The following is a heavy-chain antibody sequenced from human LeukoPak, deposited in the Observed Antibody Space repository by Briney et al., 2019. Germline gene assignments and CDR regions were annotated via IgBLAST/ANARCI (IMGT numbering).Heavy chain of an antibody. CDR1: GFTFDDYT. D-gene: IGHD5-12*01. J-gene: IGHJ6*02. CDR3: ARDGYSGYPASYYGMDV. CDR2: ISWDGGST. V-gene: IGHV3-43*01. Sequence: GGSLRLSCAASGFTFDDYTMYWVRQAPGKGLEWVSLISWDGGSTNYADSVKGRFTISRDNNKNSLFLQMNSLRAEDTAVYYCARDGYSGYPASYYGMDVWGQGTTVTVSS.